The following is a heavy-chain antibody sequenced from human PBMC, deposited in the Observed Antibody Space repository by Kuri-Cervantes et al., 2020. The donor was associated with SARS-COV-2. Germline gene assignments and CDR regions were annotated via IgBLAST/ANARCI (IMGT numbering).Heavy chain of an antibody. CDR2: IIPIFGTA. CDR3: ARPSYYDFWSGLDY. D-gene: IGHD3-3*01. J-gene: IGHJ4*02. CDR1: GGTFSSYA. V-gene: IGHV1-69*06. Sequence: ASVKVSCKASGGTFSSYAISWVRQAPGQGLEWMGRIIPIFGTANYAQKFQGRVTITADKSTSTAYMELSSLRSEDTAVYYCARPSYYDFWSGLDYWGQGTLVTVSS.